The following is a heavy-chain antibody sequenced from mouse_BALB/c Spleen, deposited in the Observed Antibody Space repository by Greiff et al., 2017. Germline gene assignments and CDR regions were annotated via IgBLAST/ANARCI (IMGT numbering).Heavy chain of an antibody. CDR2: ILPGSGST. J-gene: IGHJ4*01. V-gene: IGHV1-9*01. CDR1: GYTFSSYW. Sequence: QVQLQQSGAELMKPGASVKISCKATGYTFSSYWIEWVKQRPGHGLEWIGEILPGSGSTNYNEKFKGKATFTADTSSNTAYMQLSSLTSEDSAVYYCAREGNPLYAMDYWGQGTSVTDSS. D-gene: IGHD2-1*01. CDR3: AREGNPLYAMDY.